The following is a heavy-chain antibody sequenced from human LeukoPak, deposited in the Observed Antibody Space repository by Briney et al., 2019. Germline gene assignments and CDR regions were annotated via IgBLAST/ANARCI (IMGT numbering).Heavy chain of an antibody. CDR1: GFAFSSHN. CDR3: GRRSDSGGYYLDS. J-gene: IGHJ4*02. CDR2: ISTHGGTT. V-gene: IGHV3-64D*09. Sequence: GGSLRLACSASGFAFSSHNMHWVRQAPGKGPEYVSAISTHGGTTYYTDSVKDRFIVSRDNSKNTLYLQMTSLRVEDTAVYYCGRRSDSGGYYLDSWGQGTLVTVSS. D-gene: IGHD3-22*01.